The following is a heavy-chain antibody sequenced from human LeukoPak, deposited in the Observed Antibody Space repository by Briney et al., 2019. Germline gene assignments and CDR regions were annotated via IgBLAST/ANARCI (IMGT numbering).Heavy chain of an antibody. CDR3: TRDSGSYYGHFDS. V-gene: IGHV6-1*01. CDR2: TYYRSKWFT. Sequence: SQTLSLTCGVSGTSVSVKSASWNWIRQSPSSGLEWLGRTYYRSKWFTDYAVSVRGRVTINADTANNQFSLQLSAVTPEDMALYYCTRDSGSYYGHFDSWGQGTLVTVSS. J-gene: IGHJ4*02. D-gene: IGHD1-26*01. CDR1: GTSVSVKSAS.